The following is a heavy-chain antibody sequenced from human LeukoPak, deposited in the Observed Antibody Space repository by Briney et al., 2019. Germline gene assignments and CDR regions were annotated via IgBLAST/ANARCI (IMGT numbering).Heavy chain of an antibody. CDR1: GGTFSSYA. CDR3: ARKGDSSGYYSFDY. Sequence: GSSVKVSCEASGGTFSSYAISWVRQAPGQGLEWMGGIIPIFGTANYAQKFQGRVTITADESTSTAYMELSSLRSEDKAVYYCARKGDSSGYYSFDYWGQGTLVTVSS. D-gene: IGHD3-22*01. CDR2: IIPIFGTA. V-gene: IGHV1-69*01. J-gene: IGHJ4*02.